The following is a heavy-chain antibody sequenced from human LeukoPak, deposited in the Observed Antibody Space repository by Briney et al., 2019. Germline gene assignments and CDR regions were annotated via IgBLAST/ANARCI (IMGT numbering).Heavy chain of an antibody. J-gene: IGHJ5*02. V-gene: IGHV3-30-3*01. CDR2: ISYDGSNK. CDR3: ARGRAVAIWPLYNWFDP. D-gene: IGHD2-21*01. Sequence: PGGSLRLSCAASGFTFSSYAMHWVRQAPGKGLEWVAVISYDGSNKYYADSVKGRFTISRDNSKNTLYLQMNSLRAEDTAVYYCARGRAVAIWPLYNWFDPWGRGTLVTVSS. CDR1: GFTFSSYA.